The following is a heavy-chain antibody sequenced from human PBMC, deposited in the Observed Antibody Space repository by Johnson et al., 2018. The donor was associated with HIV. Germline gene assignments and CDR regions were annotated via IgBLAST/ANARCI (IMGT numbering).Heavy chain of an antibody. CDR3: ARDSTPWGGDYVDYTFDI. J-gene: IGHJ3*02. V-gene: IGHV3-7*01. Sequence: VQLVESGGGLVQPGGSLRLSCAASGFTFSSYGMHWVRQAPGKGLEWVANIKQDGSEKHYVDSVKGRFTISRDNAKNSLYLQMNSLRAEDTAVYYCARDSTPWGGDYVDYTFDIWGQGTMVTVSS. D-gene: IGHD4-17*01. CDR2: IKQDGSEK. CDR1: GFTFSSYG.